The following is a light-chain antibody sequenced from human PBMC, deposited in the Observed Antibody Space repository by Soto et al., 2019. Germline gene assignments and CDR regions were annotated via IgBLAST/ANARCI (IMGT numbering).Light chain of an antibody. CDR1: SSDVGAYDY. CDR2: EVS. J-gene: IGLJ1*01. V-gene: IGLV2-14*03. CDR3: SSYAGGGTLV. Sequence: QSALTQPASVSGSPGQSITISCTGTSSDVGAYDYVSWYQQHPDKAPKLMIYEVSNRPSGVSDRFSGSKSVNTATLTISGLQTEDEADYYCSSYAGGGTLVFGAGTKLTVL.